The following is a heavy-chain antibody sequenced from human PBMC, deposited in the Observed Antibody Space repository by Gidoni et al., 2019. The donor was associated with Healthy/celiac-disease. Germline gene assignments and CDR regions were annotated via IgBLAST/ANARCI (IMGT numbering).Heavy chain of an antibody. CDR2: ISGSGATT. CDR3: AKGGGFYYGGDWFDP. J-gene: IGHJ5*02. D-gene: IGHD3-22*01. V-gene: IGHV3-23*01. Sequence: EVQLLESGGCLVQPGGSLRPSCAASGSSFTSYAMTWVRQAPGQGLEWVSGISGSGATTYYADSVKGRFTISRDNSKNTLHLQMNTLRAEDTAVYYCAKGGGFYYGGDWFDPWGQGTLVTVSS. CDR1: GSSFTSYA.